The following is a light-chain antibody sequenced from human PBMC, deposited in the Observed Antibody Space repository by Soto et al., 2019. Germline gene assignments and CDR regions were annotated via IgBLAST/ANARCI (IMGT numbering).Light chain of an antibody. CDR3: AAWDDSLNGPHVV. CDR1: SSNIGSNT. CDR2: STN. J-gene: IGLJ2*01. V-gene: IGLV1-44*01. Sequence: QSALTQPPSASGTPVQRVTISCSGSSSNIGSNTVNWYQQLPGTSPKLLIYSTNQRPSGVPDRFSGSKSGTSASLAISGLQSEDEADYYCAAWDDSLNGPHVVFGGGTKVTVL.